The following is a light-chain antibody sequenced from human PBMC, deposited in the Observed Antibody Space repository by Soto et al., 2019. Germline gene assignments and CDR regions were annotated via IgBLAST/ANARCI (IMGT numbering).Light chain of an antibody. Sequence: EILMTQSPATLSVSPGERATLSCRASQSLSRNLAWYQQKPGQAPRLLIYGASTRASGIPARFSGVGSWTEFTLTISSLQSEDFALYYCQHYNDWPPAFTFGPGTKVDL. V-gene: IGKV3-15*01. CDR1: QSLSRN. J-gene: IGKJ3*01. CDR2: GAS. CDR3: QHYNDWPPAFT.